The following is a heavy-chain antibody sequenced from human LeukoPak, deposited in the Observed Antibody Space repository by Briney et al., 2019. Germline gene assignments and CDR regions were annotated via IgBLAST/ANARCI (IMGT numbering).Heavy chain of an antibody. Sequence: KSGGSLRLSCAASGFTFSSYSMNWVRQAPGKGLEWVSSISSSSSYIYYADSVKGRFTISRDNAKSTLYLQMTSLRDEDTAVYYCARDRDDYVWGSYPAGDHWGQGTLVTVSS. CDR1: GFTFSSYS. J-gene: IGHJ4*02. D-gene: IGHD3-16*02. V-gene: IGHV3-21*01. CDR2: ISSSSSYI. CDR3: ARDRDDYVWGSYPAGDH.